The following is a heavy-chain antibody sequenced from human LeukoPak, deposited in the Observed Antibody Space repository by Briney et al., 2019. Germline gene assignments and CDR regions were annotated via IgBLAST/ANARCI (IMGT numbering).Heavy chain of an antibody. D-gene: IGHD3-10*01. V-gene: IGHV3-30*02. CDR2: IRYDGSNK. CDR3: ANGGGWAYGSGSYLF. J-gene: IGHJ4*02. CDR1: GFTFSSYG. Sequence: PGGSLRLSCAASGFTFSSYGMHWVRQAPGKGLEWVAFIRYDGSNKYYADSVKGRFTISRDNSKNTLYLQMNSLRAEDTAVYYCANGGGWAYGSGSYLFWGQGTLVTVSS.